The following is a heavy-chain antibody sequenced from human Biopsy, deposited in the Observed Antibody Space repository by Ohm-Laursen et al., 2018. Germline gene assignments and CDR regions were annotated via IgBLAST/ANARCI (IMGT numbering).Heavy chain of an antibody. J-gene: IGHJ6*02. D-gene: IGHD3-22*01. V-gene: IGHV4-34*01. CDR3: VRGVDYYDPYHYYALDV. CDR2: INHSGRT. Sequence: SQTLSLTCAVYGESFNGYYWSWIRQTPGKGLEWIGEINHSGRTNYNPSLKSRVTISVDTSKNQFSLKVRDVTAADTAVYYCVRGVDYYDPYHYYALDVWGQGTTVTVSS. CDR1: GESFNGYY.